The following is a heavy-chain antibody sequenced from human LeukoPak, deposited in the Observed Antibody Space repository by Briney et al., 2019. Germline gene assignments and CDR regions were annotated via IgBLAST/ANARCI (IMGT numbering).Heavy chain of an antibody. J-gene: IGHJ4*02. CDR2: IYHSEST. Sequence: SETLSLTCTVSGYSISSGYYWGWIRQPPGKGLEWIGSIYHSESTYYNPSLKSRVTISVDTSKNQFSLKLSSVTAADTAVYYCARDLYGYSGGWYVDYWGQGTLVTVSS. D-gene: IGHD6-19*01. V-gene: IGHV4-38-2*02. CDR1: GYSISSGYY. CDR3: ARDLYGYSGGWYVDY.